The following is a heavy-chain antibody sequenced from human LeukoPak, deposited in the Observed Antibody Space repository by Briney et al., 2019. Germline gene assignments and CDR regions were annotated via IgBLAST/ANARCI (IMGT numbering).Heavy chain of an antibody. CDR1: GFTFSSYA. CDR2: ISGSGGGT. J-gene: IGHJ4*02. CDR3: AKAIFGVVITPYYFDY. Sequence: GGSLRLSCAASGFTFSSYAMSWVRQAPGKGLEWVSAISGSGGGTYYADSVKGRFTISRDNSKNTLYLQMNSLRAADTAVYYCAKAIFGVVITPYYFDYWGQGTLVTVSS. D-gene: IGHD3-3*01. V-gene: IGHV3-23*01.